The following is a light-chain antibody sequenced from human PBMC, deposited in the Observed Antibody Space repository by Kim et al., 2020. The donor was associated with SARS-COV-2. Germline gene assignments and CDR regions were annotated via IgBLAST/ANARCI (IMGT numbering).Light chain of an antibody. V-gene: IGKV3-20*01. CDR1: QSVSSSY. J-gene: IGKJ4*01. CDR2: GAS. CDR3: QQYGGSPLA. Sequence: EIVLTPSPGTLSLSPGERATLSCRASQSVSSSYLAWYQQKPGQAPRLLIYGASSRATGIPDRFSGSGSGTDFTLTISRLEPEDFAVYYCQQYGGSPLAFGGGTKVEI.